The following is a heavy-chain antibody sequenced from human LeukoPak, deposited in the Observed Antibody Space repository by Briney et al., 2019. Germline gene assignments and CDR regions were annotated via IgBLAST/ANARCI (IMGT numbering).Heavy chain of an antibody. J-gene: IGHJ4*02. D-gene: IGHD3-22*01. Sequence: VASVKVSCKASGYTFTGYYMHWVRQAPGQGLEWMGWINPNSGGTNYAQKFQGRVTMTRDTSISTAYMELRSLRSDDTAVYYCARSTYYYDSSPDYWGQGTLVTVSS. CDR2: INPNSGGT. V-gene: IGHV1-2*02. CDR3: ARSTYYYDSSPDY. CDR1: GYTFTGYY.